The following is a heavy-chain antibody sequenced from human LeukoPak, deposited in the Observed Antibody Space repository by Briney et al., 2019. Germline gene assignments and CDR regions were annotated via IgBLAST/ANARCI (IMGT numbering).Heavy chain of an antibody. V-gene: IGHV4-59*08. CDR2: IYYSGST. D-gene: IGHD6-19*01. CDR3: ATWGIAVAGTFDY. Sequence: SQTLSLTCTVSGGSISSSYWSWIRQPPGKGLEWIGYIYYSGSTNYNPSFKSRVAISVDTSKNQFSRKLSSVTAADTAVYYCATWGIAVAGTFDYWGQGTLVTVST. J-gene: IGHJ4*02. CDR1: GGSISSSY.